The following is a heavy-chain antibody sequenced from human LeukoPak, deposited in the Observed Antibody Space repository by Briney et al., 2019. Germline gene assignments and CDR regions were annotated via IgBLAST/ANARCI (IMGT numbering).Heavy chain of an antibody. CDR2: ISGSGGIT. D-gene: IGHD3-9*01. CDR1: GVTFSRYA. J-gene: IGHJ4*02. Sequence: GGALRLSCAASGVTFSRYAMSWGGQAPGKGRGWVSAISGSGGITYYADSVKGRFTISRDNSKNTLFLQMNSLRAEDTAVYYCAKDHTPIPTSIYFDYWGQGTLVTVSS. CDR3: AKDHTPIPTSIYFDY. V-gene: IGHV3-23*01.